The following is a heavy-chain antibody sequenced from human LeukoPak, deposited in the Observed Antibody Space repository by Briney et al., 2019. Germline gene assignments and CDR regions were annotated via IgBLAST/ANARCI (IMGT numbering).Heavy chain of an antibody. D-gene: IGHD1-26*01. CDR1: GFIFSNYW. CDR3: ARVGQGEWFFDL. Sequence: PGGSLRLSCAASGFIFSNYWMHWVRQAPGKGLVWVSCIKTDGSTITYADSVKGRFTISRDNAMNTLYLQMDSLGAEDTAVYYCARVGQGEWFFDLWGRGTLVTVSS. CDR2: IKTDGSTI. J-gene: IGHJ2*01. V-gene: IGHV3-74*01.